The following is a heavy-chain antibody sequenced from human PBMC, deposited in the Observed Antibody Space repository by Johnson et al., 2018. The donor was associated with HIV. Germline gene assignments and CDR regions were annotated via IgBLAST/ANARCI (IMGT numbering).Heavy chain of an antibody. D-gene: IGHD4-17*01. V-gene: IGHV3-66*01. Sequence: VQLVESGGGLVQPGGSLRLSCAASGFTVSSNYMSWVRQAPGKGLEWVSGIGTAGDTYYADSVKGRFTISRDNSKNTLYLQMNNLRVEDTAVFYCAKTRTTVTTIDAFDIWGQGTMVTVSS. CDR2: IGTAGDT. J-gene: IGHJ3*02. CDR3: AKTRTTVTTIDAFDI. CDR1: GFTVSSNY.